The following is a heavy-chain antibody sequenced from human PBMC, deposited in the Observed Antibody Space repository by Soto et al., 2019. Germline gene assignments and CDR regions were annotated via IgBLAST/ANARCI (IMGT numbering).Heavy chain of an antibody. Sequence: QVQLVESGGGVVQPGRSLRLSCAASGFTFSSYGMHWVRQAPGKGLEWVAVIWYDGSNKYYADSVKGRFTISRDNSKNTLYLQMNSLRAEDTAVYYCARERETIPGTTYLDYWGQGTLVTVSS. CDR3: ARERETIPGTTYLDY. V-gene: IGHV3-33*01. CDR2: IWYDGSNK. CDR1: GFTFSSYG. J-gene: IGHJ4*02. D-gene: IGHD1-20*01.